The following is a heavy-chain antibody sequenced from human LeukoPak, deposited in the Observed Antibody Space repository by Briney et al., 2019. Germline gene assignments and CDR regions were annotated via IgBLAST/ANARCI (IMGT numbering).Heavy chain of an antibody. Sequence: GGSLRLSCAASGFTFNDYAMDWVGRPPGGAWRWFAGISWNSGSIVYADSVKGRFTISRDNAKNSLYLQMNSLRAEDTAVYYCARGIAGATPFDYWGQGTLVTVSS. D-gene: IGHD1-26*01. CDR1: GFTFNDYA. CDR3: ARGIAGATPFDY. V-gene: IGHV3-9*01. J-gene: IGHJ4*02. CDR2: ISWNSGSI.